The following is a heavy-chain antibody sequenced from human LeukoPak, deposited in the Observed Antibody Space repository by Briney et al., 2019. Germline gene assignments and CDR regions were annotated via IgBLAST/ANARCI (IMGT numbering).Heavy chain of an antibody. CDR3: ARDIPRYCSSTSCSVEGGGHNWFDP. V-gene: IGHV3-30*04. CDR1: GFTFSHYA. D-gene: IGHD2-2*01. CDR2: ISNDGTNK. Sequence: GGSLRLSCATAGFTFSHYALHWVRQAPGKGLEWVAVISNDGTNKDYADSVKGRFTLFRDNSKSTVYLQINSLRVEDTAVYYCARDIPRYCSSTSCSVEGGGHNWFDPWGQGTLVTVSS. J-gene: IGHJ5*02.